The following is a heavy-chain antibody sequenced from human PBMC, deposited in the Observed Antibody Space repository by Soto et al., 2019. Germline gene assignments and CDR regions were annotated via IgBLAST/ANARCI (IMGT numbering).Heavy chain of an antibody. CDR3: ARVSGDVPE. D-gene: IGHD3-10*01. Sequence: QLVQSGAAVNKPGASVRVSCKTSGHTFIAYYIPWVRQAPGQGLEWMGWIDPKSGGTTYDQKFMGRVTMTRDTSINTAYMDLNRLTSDDTAVYYCARVSGDVPEWGQGTLITVSS. CDR2: IDPKSGGT. CDR1: GHTFIAYY. V-gene: IGHV1-2*02. J-gene: IGHJ4*02.